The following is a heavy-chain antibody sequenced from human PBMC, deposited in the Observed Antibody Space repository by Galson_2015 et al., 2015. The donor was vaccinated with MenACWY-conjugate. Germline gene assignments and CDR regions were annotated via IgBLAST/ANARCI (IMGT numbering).Heavy chain of an antibody. CDR2: IIPIFGTA. V-gene: IGHV1-69*01. Sequence: QSGAEVKKPGESLRISCKASGGTFSSYAISWVRQAPGQGLEWMGGIIPIFGTANYAQKFQGRVTITADESTSTAYMELSSLRSEDTAVYYCASSHQVLTGDRGSYGAHDYWGQGTLVTVSS. CDR1: GGTFSSYA. CDR3: ASSHQVLTGDRGSYGAHDY. D-gene: IGHD7-27*01. J-gene: IGHJ4*02.